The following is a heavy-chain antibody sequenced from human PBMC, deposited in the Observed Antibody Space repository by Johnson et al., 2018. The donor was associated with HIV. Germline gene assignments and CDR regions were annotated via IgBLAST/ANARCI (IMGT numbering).Heavy chain of an antibody. D-gene: IGHD3-22*01. CDR3: AVADPYDSSVSYFGIPCPFHI. J-gene: IGHJ3*02. CDR1: GLNVSGPY. Sequence: VQLVESGGGLAQPGGSLRLSCAASGLNVSGPYMSWVRQSPGKGLEWVSVIYSGGLTYYAQSVKGRFTISRDNSHNPLYLQMNSLRGDDTAIYYCAVADPYDSSVSYFGIPCPFHIWGQGTLVTCSS. CDR2: IYSGGLT. V-gene: IGHV3-66*02.